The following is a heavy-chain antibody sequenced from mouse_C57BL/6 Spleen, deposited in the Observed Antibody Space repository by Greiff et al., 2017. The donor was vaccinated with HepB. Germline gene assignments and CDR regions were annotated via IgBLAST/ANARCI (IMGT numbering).Heavy chain of an antibody. D-gene: IGHD1-1*01. J-gene: IGHJ2*01. CDR2: IYPGSGST. CDR3: ARSPITTVSRGDY. CDR1: GYTFTSYW. V-gene: IGHV1-55*01. Sequence: VQLQQPGAELVKPGASVKMSCKASGYTFTSYWITWVKQRPGQGLEWIGDIYPGSGSTNYNEKFKSKATLTVDTSSSTAYMQLSSLTSEDSAVYYCARSPITTVSRGDYWGQGTTLTVSS.